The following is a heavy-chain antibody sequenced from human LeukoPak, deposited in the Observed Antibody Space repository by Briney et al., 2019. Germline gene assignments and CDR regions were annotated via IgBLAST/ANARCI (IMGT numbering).Heavy chain of an antibody. Sequence: PGGSLRLSCAASGFTFSDYSMDWVRQAPGKGRGWVAYISSTSLTIHYADSVKGRFTISRDNAKNSLYLQMNSLRAEDTAVYYCARGSARGWLRGFGSWGQGTLVPVSS. CDR1: GFTFSDYS. J-gene: IGHJ4*02. V-gene: IGHV3-48*04. D-gene: IGHD5-12*01. CDR3: ARGSARGWLRGFGS. CDR2: ISSTSLTI.